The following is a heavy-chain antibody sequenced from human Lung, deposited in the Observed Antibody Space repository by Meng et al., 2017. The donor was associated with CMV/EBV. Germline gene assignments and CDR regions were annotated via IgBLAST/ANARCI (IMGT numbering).Heavy chain of an antibody. J-gene: IGHJ6*02. V-gene: IGHV4-34*01. Sequence: SETLSLXFAVYGGSFSGYYWSWIRQRPGKGLEWIGEINHSGSTNYNPSLKSRVTISVDTSKNQFSLKLSSVTAADTAVYYCARGRGFWSGSRYYYYGMDVWGQGTTVTVSS. D-gene: IGHD3-3*01. CDR2: INHSGST. CDR1: GGSFSGYY. CDR3: ARGRGFWSGSRYYYYGMDV.